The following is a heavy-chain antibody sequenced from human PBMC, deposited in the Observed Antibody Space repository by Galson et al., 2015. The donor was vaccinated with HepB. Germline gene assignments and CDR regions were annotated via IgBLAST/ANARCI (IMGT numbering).Heavy chain of an antibody. CDR3: ARHDFDPWGAFDI. D-gene: IGHD3-16*01. V-gene: IGHV4-39*07. J-gene: IGHJ3*02. CDR1: GGSISSSSYY. CDR2: IYYSGST. Sequence: LSLTCTVSGGSISSSSYYWGWIRQPPGKGLEWIGSIYYSGSTYYNPSLKSRVTISVDTSKNQFSLKLSSVTAADTAVYYCARHDFDPWGAFDIWGQGTMVTVSS.